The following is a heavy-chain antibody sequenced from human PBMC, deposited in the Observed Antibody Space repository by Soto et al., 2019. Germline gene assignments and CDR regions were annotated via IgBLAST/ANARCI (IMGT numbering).Heavy chain of an antibody. D-gene: IGHD2-2*01. CDR2: ISAYNGNT. J-gene: IGHJ4*02. CDR1: GYTFTNYG. Sequence: QVQQVQSGAEVKKPGASVKVSCKASGYTFTNYGISWVRQAPGQGLEWMGWISAYNGNTDYAQKLQGRVTMTTDTSTSTAYMELRSLRSDDTAGYYCARVGAYCVSTSCHDYWGQGTLVTVSS. V-gene: IGHV1-18*01. CDR3: ARVGAYCVSTSCHDY.